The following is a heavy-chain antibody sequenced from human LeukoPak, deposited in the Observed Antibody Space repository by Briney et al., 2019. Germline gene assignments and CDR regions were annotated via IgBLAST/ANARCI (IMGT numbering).Heavy chain of an antibody. J-gene: IGHJ6*03. CDR2: ISGSGGST. CDR1: GFTFSSYA. CDR3: AKVGGSGSYYPISYYYYYMDV. D-gene: IGHD3-10*01. Sequence: GGSLRLSCAASGFTFSSYAMSWVRQAPGKGLEWVSAISGSGGSTYYADSVKGRFTISRDNSKHTLYLQMNSLRAEDTAVYYCAKVGGSGSYYPISYYYYYMDVWGKGTTVTVSS. V-gene: IGHV3-23*01.